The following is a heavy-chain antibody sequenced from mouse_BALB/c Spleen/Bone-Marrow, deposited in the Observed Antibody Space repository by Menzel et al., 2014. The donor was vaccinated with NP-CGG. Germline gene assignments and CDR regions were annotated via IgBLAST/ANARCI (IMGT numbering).Heavy chain of an antibody. Sequence: VQLQQSGPELVKPGASVKISCRASGYAFSSSWMNWVEQRPGQGLEWIGRIYPGDGDTNYNGKFKGKATLTADKSSSTAYMQLSSLTSVDSAVYFCARTYGSSYFVYWGQGTLVTVSA. V-gene: IGHV1-82*01. CDR1: GYAFSSSW. CDR3: ARTYGSSYFVY. CDR2: IYPGDGDT. J-gene: IGHJ3*01. D-gene: IGHD1-1*01.